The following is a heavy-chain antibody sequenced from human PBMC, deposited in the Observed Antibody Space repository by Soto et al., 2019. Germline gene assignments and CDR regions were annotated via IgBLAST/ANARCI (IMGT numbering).Heavy chain of an antibody. CDR1: GFTFSGYA. Sequence: GGSLRLSCAASGFTFSGYAMSWVRQAPGKGLEWVSAISGSGGSTYYADSVKGRFTISRDNSKNTLYLQMNSLRAEDTAVYYCAKDQQQLDYYYYGMDVWGQGTTVTVSS. CDR2: ISGSGGST. J-gene: IGHJ6*02. V-gene: IGHV3-23*01. D-gene: IGHD6-13*01. CDR3: AKDQQQLDYYYYGMDV.